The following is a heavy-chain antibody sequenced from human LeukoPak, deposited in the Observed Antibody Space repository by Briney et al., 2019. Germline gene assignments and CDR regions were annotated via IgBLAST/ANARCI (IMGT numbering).Heavy chain of an antibody. J-gene: IGHJ4*02. CDR1: GFIFSSYA. Sequence: PGGSLRLSCAASGFIFSSYAMHWVRQAPGKGLEWVAVISYDGSNEYYADSVKGRFTISRDNSKNTLYLQMNSLRAGDAAVYYCAGGSGYYSTWGDYWGQGTLVTVSS. D-gene: IGHD3-22*01. V-gene: IGHV3-30-3*01. CDR2: ISYDGSNE. CDR3: AGGSGYYSTWGDY.